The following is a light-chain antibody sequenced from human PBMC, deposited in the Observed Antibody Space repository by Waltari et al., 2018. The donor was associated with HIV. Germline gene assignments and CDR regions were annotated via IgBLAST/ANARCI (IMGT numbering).Light chain of an antibody. Sequence: AIQMTQSPPSLSASVGDRVPITCRASQNIRRDLGWYQQKPGKAPKLLIYAASTLQTGVSSRFRGGGSGTEFTLTINGLQSEDSATYYCLQDDSFPLTFGPGTKVDLK. V-gene: IGKV1-6*01. J-gene: IGKJ3*01. CDR1: QNIRRD. CDR2: AAS. CDR3: LQDDSFPLT.